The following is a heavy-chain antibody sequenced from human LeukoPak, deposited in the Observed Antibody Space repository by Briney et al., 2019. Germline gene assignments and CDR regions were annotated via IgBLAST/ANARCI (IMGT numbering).Heavy chain of an antibody. D-gene: IGHD5-12*01. V-gene: IGHV3-30*04. CDR3: ARSLATSYYYMDV. J-gene: IGHJ6*03. Sequence: GGSLRLSCAASGFTFSNYAMHWVRQAPGKGLEWVAVISYDGSNKFYADSVKGRFTISRDNSKNTLHLQMNSLRAEDTAVYYCARSLATSYYYMDVWGKGTMVTVSS. CDR1: GFTFSNYA. CDR2: ISYDGSNK.